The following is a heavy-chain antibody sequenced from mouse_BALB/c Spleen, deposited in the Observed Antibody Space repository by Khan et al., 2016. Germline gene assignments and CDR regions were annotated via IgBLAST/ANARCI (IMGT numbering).Heavy chain of an antibody. CDR3: ASDEGSTMIAAVYFDY. V-gene: IGHV1-62-2*01. D-gene: IGHD2-4*01. CDR2: FYPGSGSI. CDR1: GYTFTEYI. J-gene: IGHJ2*01. Sequence: QVQLQQSGAELVKPGASVKLSCKAAGYTFTEYIIHWVKQRSGQGLEWIGWFYPGSGSIKYNEKFHDKATLTAYKSSSTVYMELSILTSDDSALYCGASDEGSTMIAAVYFDYWGQGTTLTVTS.